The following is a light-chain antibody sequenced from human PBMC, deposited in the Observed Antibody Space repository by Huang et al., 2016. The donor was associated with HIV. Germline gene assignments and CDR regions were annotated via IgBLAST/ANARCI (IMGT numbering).Light chain of an antibody. CDR3: QQYDSLPRT. Sequence: DIQMTQSPSSLSASIGDRVTITCRASRHIYSYLNWYQHRPGIAPKLLIYDAANLEVGVPSRFSGSGSGRNFTLIISSLQPEDFATYYCQQYDSLPRTFGPGTKV. CDR2: DAA. J-gene: IGKJ3*01. V-gene: IGKV1-33*01. CDR1: RHIYSY.